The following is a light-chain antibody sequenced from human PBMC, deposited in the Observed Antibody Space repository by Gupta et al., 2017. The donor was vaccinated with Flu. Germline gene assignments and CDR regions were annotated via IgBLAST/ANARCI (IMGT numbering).Light chain of an antibody. CDR2: RNN. CDR1: SSNIGSNH. V-gene: IGLV1-47*01. CDR3: AAWDDSLSGRV. Sequence: QSVLTQPPSASGTPGQRVTISCSGSSSNIGSNHVYWYQQLPGTAPKLLIYRNNQRPSGVPDRLSGSKSGTSASLAISGLRSEDEADYYCAAWDDSLSGRVFGGGTKLTVL. J-gene: IGLJ3*02.